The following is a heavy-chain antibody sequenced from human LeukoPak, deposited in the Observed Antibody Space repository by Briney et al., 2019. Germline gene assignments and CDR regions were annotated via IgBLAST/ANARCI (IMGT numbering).Heavy chain of an antibody. CDR2: ISAYNGNT. D-gene: IGHD3-10*01. J-gene: IGHJ5*02. CDR1: GYTLTSYG. CDR3: ARGVGYGSGSDWFDP. V-gene: IGHV1-18*01. Sequence: ASVKVSCKASGYTLTSYGISWVRQAPGQGLEWMGWISAYNGNTNYAQKLQGRVTMTTDTSTSTAYMELRSLRSDDTAVYYCARGVGYGSGSDWFDPWGQGTLVTVSS.